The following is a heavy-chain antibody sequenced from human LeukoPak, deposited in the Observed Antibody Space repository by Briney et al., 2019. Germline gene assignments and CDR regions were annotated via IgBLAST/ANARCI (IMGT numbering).Heavy chain of an antibody. Sequence: GASVKVSCRSSGYTFTNYGINWVRQAPGQGLEWMGWISAYNGNTNYAQKFQGRVTMTTDTSTSTAYMELRSLRSDDSAVYYCATTLYRSGAFDIWGQGTMVTVSS. V-gene: IGHV1-18*01. J-gene: IGHJ3*02. CDR2: ISAYNGNT. D-gene: IGHD2-15*01. CDR3: ATTLYRSGAFDI. CDR1: GYTFTNYG.